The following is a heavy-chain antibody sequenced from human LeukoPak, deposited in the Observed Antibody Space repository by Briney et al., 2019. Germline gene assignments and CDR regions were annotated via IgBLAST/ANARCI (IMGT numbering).Heavy chain of an antibody. CDR1: GGSISSGSYY. D-gene: IGHD3-3*01. CDR3: ATFTIFGVVIRTGAFDL. CDR2: IYYSGST. V-gene: IGHV4-39*01. J-gene: IGHJ2*01. Sequence: PSQTLSLTCTVSGGSISSGSYYWGWIRQPPGKGLEWIGSIYYSGSTYYNPSLKSRVTISVDTSKNQFSLKLSSVTAAGTAVYYCATFTIFGVVIRTGAFDLWGRGTLVTVSS.